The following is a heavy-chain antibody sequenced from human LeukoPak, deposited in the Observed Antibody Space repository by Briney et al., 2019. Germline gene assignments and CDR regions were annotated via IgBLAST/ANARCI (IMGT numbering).Heavy chain of an antibody. V-gene: IGHV3-7*01. J-gene: IGHJ4*02. D-gene: IGHD6-6*01. Sequence: PGGSLRFSCTASGFTFSDYWMTWLGQAPGKGPEWVANIKQDGSQRYYVDSVRGRFTISRDNAKNSLFLQMNGLRAEDTAVYYCARRGGSSSRRSPIDYWGQGTLVTVSS. CDR1: GFTFSDYW. CDR3: ARRGGSSSRRSPIDY. CDR2: IKQDGSQR.